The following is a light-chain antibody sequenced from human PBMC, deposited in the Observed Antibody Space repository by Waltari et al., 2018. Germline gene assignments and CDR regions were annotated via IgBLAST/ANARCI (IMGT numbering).Light chain of an antibody. CDR3: QQHGTLPAT. CDR2: RAS. V-gene: IGKV3-20*01. CDR1: QSVGSSS. J-gene: IGKJ1*01. Sequence: EIVLTQSPGTASLSPGERVTLSCRASQSVGSSSLAWYQQKPGQATRLVIYRASRRATGIPDRFSGSGSGTDFSLTISRLEPEDVAVYYCQQHGTLPATFGQGTKVEIK.